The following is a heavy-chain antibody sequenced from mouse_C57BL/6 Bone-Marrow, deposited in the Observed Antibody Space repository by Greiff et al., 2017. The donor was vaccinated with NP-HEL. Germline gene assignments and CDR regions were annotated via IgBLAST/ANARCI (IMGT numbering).Heavy chain of an antibody. CDR3: AKNYGSKGYFDV. Sequence: QVQLKESGPGLVQPSQSLSITCTVSGFSLTSYGVHWVRQPPGKGLDWLGVIWSGGSTDYNAAFISRLSISKDNSKSQVFFKMNSLQADDTAIYYCAKNYGSKGYFDVWGTGTTVTVSS. V-gene: IGHV2-4*01. D-gene: IGHD1-1*01. CDR1: GFSLTSYG. CDR2: IWSGGST. J-gene: IGHJ1*03.